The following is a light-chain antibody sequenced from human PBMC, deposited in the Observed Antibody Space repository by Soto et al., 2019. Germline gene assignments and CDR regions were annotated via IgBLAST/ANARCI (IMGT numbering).Light chain of an antibody. CDR3: QQYSGSLWT. Sequence: EIVLTQSPGTLSLSPGERATLSCRASQSVSASFLAWYQHKPGQAPRLLIFGASSRATGIPDRFSGSGSGKDFTLTISSLEPEDFAVYYCQQYSGSLWTFGQGTKVEI. CDR1: QSVSASF. V-gene: IGKV3-20*01. J-gene: IGKJ1*01. CDR2: GAS.